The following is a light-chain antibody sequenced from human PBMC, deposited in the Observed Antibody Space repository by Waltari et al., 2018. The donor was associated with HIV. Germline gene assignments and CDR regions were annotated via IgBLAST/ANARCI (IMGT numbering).Light chain of an antibody. J-gene: IGLJ2*01. CDR3: YSYAGTSVL. CDR1: ICDVGGHKS. Sequence: QSALTQPRSVSGSPGQSVSISCTGIICDVGGHKSVPWYQQYPGKDPNLILSGVNNRPSGDPDRFSDSKSGHTASLTISGLQAEDETDYFCYSYAGTSVLFGRGTKLTVL. V-gene: IGLV2-11*01. CDR2: GVN.